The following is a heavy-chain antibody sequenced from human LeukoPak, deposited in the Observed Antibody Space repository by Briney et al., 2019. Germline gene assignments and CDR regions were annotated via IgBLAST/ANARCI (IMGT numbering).Heavy chain of an antibody. CDR2: VFYNGTT. D-gene: IGHD3-10*01. J-gene: IGHJ4*02. CDR1: GVSINSSAYF. Sequence: SETLSLTCTVSGVSINSSAYFWGWIRQPPGQGLEWIASVFYNGTTYYDPSLKSRVTISVDTSKNQFSLNLTSVTAADTAIYYCARLTRRGSGSRSYYSYWGQGTLVTVSS. CDR3: ARLTRRGSGSRSYYSY. V-gene: IGHV4-39*01.